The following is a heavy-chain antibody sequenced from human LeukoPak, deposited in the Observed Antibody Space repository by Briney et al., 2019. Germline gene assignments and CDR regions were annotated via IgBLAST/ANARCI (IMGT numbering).Heavy chain of an antibody. CDR1: RLTFSSYS. J-gene: IGHJ3*02. CDR3: ATSYSPSIAVAGTDAFDI. V-gene: IGHV3-21*01. Sequence: GGSLRLSCAASRLTFSSYSMNWVRQAPGKGLEWVSSISSSSSYIYYADSVKGRFTISRDNAKNSLYLQMNSLRAEDTAVYYCATSYSPSIAVAGTDAFDIWGQGTMVTVSS. D-gene: IGHD6-19*01. CDR2: ISSSSSYI.